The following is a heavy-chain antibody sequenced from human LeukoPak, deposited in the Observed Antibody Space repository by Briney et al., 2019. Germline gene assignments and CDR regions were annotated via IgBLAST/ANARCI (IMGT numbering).Heavy chain of an antibody. Sequence: PGGSLRLSCAASGFTFSSYAMHWVRQAPGKGLEWVAVISYDGSNKYYADSVKGRFTISRDNSKNTLYLQMNTLRAEDTGVYFCATIVLLFFGESLAAGHVDRDVWGKGTTVTVSS. CDR1: GFTFSSYA. D-gene: IGHD3-10*01. CDR2: ISYDGSNK. CDR3: ATIVLLFFGESLAAGHVDRDV. J-gene: IGHJ6*03. V-gene: IGHV3-30*04.